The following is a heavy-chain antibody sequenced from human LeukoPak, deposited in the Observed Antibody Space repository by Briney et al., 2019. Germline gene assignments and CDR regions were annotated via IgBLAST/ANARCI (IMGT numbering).Heavy chain of an antibody. CDR3: AKDFRIGYSAHFDY. D-gene: IGHD2-21*01. CDR1: GFTFCSHA. V-gene: IGHV3-23*01. Sequence: PGGSLRLSCVGSGFTFCSHAMSWVRQAPEKGLEFVSGIYENGGTTYYADSVKGRFSISRDNSKNTLYLQMDSLRGEDTAVYYCAKDFRIGYSAHFDYWGRGALVTVSS. CDR2: IYENGGTT. J-gene: IGHJ4*02.